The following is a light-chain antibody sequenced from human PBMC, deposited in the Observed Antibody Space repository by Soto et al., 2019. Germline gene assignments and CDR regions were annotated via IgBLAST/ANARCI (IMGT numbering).Light chain of an antibody. CDR1: SSDVGGYNY. V-gene: IGLV2-8*01. Sequence: QSALTQPPSASGSPGQSVTISCIGTSSDVGGYNYVSWYQQHPGKAPKLIISEVSKRPSGVPDRFSGSKSGNTASLTVSGLQAEDEADYFCSSYAGSNDLVFGGGTKVTV. J-gene: IGLJ3*02. CDR2: EVS. CDR3: SSYAGSNDLV.